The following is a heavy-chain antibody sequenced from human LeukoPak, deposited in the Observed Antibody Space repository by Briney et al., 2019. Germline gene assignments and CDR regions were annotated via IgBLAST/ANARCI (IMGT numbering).Heavy chain of an antibody. CDR1: NYSISSGYY. CDR3: ARGVTMIGRLRFDP. Sequence: SETLSLTCTVSNYSISSGYYWGWIRQPPGKGLEWIGSIYHTGSTCYNPSLKSRVTISVDTSKNQFSLRLSSVTAADTAVYYCARGVTMIGRLRFDPWGQGTLVTVSS. J-gene: IGHJ5*02. V-gene: IGHV4-38-2*02. D-gene: IGHD3-22*01. CDR2: IYHTGST.